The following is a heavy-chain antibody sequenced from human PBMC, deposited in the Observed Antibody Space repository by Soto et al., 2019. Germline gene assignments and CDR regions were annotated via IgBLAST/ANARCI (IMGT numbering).Heavy chain of an antibody. D-gene: IGHD2-2*01. CDR2: IIPIFGTA. J-gene: IGHJ6*02. CDR1: GGTFSSYA. CDR3: GASHPTLEQRGYYYGMDV. V-gene: IGHV1-69*01. Sequence: QVQLVQSGAEVKKPGSSVKVSCKASGGTFSSYAISWVRQAPGQGLEWMGGIIPIFGTANYAQKFQGRVTITEDESTSTAYMELSSLRSEDTAVYYCGASHPTLEQRGYYYGMDVWGQGTTVTVSS.